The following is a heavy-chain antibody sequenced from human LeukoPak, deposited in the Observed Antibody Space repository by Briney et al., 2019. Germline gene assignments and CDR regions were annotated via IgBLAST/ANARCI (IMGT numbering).Heavy chain of an antibody. D-gene: IGHD3-9*01. CDR2: ISSSSSTI. J-gene: IGHJ3*02. CDR1: GFTFSSYS. CDR3: ARELRSSLRYFDWLSSHDAFDI. V-gene: IGHV3-48*04. Sequence: GGSLRLSCAASGFTFSSYSMNWVRQAPGKGLEWVSYISSSSSTIYYADSVKGRFTISRDNAKNSLYLQMNSLRAEDTAVYYCARELRSSLRYFDWLSSHDAFDIWGQGTMVTVSS.